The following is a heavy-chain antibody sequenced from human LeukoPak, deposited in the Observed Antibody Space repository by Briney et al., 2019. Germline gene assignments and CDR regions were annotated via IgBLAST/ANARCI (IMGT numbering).Heavy chain of an antibody. CDR3: AYPPPKPPRYSGYDNFDY. D-gene: IGHD5-12*01. CDR1: GFTFSSYA. V-gene: IGHV3-23*01. J-gene: IGHJ4*02. Sequence: PGGSLRLSCAASGFTFSSYAMSWVRQAPGKGLEWVSAISGSGGSTYYADSVKGRFTISRDNSKNTLYLQMNSLRAEDTAVYYCAYPPPKPPRYSGYDNFDYWGQGTLVTVSS. CDR2: ISGSGGST.